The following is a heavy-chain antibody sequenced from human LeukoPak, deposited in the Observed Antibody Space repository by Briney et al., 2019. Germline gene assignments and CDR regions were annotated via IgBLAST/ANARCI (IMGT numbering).Heavy chain of an antibody. CDR1: GFTFSNAW. CDR3: TTRLTVTFGGVIVFDY. J-gene: IGHJ4*02. CDR2: IKSKTDGGTT. D-gene: IGHD3-16*02. Sequence: TGGSLRLSCAASGFTFSNAWMSWVRQAPGKGLEWVGRIKSKTDGGTTDYAAPVKGRFTISRDDSKNTLYLQMNSLKTEDTAVYYCTTRLTVTFGGVIVFDYWGQGTLVTVSS. V-gene: IGHV3-15*01.